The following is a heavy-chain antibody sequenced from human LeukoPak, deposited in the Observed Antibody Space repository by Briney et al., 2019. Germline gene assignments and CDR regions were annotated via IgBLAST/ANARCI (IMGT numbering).Heavy chain of an antibody. Sequence: SETLSLTCTVSGGSISSGSYYWSWIRQPAGKGLEWIGRIYTSGSTNYNPSLKSRVTISVDTSKNQFSLKLSSVTAADTAVYYCAREQMWGFGELGTHFDYWGQGTLVTVSS. J-gene: IGHJ4*02. CDR3: AREQMWGFGELGTHFDY. V-gene: IGHV4-61*02. CDR2: IYTSGST. CDR1: GGSISSGSYY. D-gene: IGHD3-10*01.